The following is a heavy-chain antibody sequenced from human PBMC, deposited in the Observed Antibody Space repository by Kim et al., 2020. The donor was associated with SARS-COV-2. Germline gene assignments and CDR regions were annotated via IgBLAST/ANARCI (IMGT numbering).Heavy chain of an antibody. CDR3: AITKLYSSSWYDGHFFDY. D-gene: IGHD6-13*01. CDR1: GYTFTSYA. Sequence: ASVKVSCKASGYTFTSYAMHWVRQAPGQRLEWMGWINAGNGNTKYSQKFQGRVTITRDTSASTAYMELSSLRSEDTAVYYCAITKLYSSSWYDGHFFDYWGQGNLVTVSS. CDR2: INAGNGNT. V-gene: IGHV1-3*01. J-gene: IGHJ4*02.